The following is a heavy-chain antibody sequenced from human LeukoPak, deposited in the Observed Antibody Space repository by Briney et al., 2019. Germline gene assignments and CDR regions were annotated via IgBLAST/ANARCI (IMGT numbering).Heavy chain of an antibody. J-gene: IGHJ3*02. CDR3: AREEPYYDISGYHENAFDI. V-gene: IGHV1-69*05. D-gene: IGHD3-22*01. Sequence: SVKVSCKASGGTFSSYAISWVRQAPGQGLEWMGGIIPIFGTANYAQKFQGRVTITTDESTSTAYMELSSLRSEDTAVYYCAREEPYYDISGYHENAFDIWGQGTMVTVSS. CDR2: IIPIFGTA. CDR1: GGTFSSYA.